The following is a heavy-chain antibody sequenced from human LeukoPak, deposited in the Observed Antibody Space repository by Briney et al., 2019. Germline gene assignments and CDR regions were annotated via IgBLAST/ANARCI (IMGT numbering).Heavy chain of an antibody. CDR1: GFTFSSYA. D-gene: IGHD2-15*01. Sequence: GGSLRLSCAASGFTFSSYAMSWVRQAPGKGLEWVSVISGSGVITYYADSVKGRFTISRDNSKNTLYLQMNSLRAEDTAVYYCAKGYCSGGSCLDYWGQGTLVTVSS. CDR2: ISGSGVIT. J-gene: IGHJ4*02. V-gene: IGHV3-23*01. CDR3: AKGYCSGGSCLDY.